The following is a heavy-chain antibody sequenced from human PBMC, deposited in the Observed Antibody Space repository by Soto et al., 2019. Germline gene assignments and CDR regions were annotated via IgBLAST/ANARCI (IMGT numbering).Heavy chain of an antibody. J-gene: IGHJ6*02. Sequence: SETLSLTCAVYGGSFSGYYWSWIRQPPGKGLEWIGEINHSGSTNYNPSLKSRVTISVDTSKNQFSLKLSSVTAADTAVYYCARGSFGYSYGFNYYGMDVWGQGTTVTVSS. V-gene: IGHV4-34*01. CDR1: GGSFSGYY. CDR3: ARGSFGYSYGFNYYGMDV. CDR2: INHSGST. D-gene: IGHD5-18*01.